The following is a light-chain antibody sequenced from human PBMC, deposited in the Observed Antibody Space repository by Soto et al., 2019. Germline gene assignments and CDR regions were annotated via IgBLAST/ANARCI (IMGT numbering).Light chain of an antibody. J-gene: IGKJ4*01. CDR3: QHRANWPLT. V-gene: IGKV3-11*01. Sequence: EVVLTQSPAILSLSPGERATLSCRASQSVTIRLAWYQQKPGQPPRLLIYDASTRATGTPARFSGSGSGTDFTLSISSLEPEDSAFYFCQHRANWPLTFGGGTQVDIK. CDR2: DAS. CDR1: QSVTIR.